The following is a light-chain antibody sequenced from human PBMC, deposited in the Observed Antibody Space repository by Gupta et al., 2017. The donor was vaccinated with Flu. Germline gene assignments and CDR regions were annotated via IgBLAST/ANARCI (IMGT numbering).Light chain of an antibody. J-gene: IGLJ2*01. Sequence: SYVMTQPPSVSVAPGPTARITCGGNSIGSKTVHWYQQKPGQAPVLVVYDDSARPSGIPERFSGSNSGNTATLTISRVEAGDEADYYCQVWDSGSDHVVFGGGTKLTVL. CDR3: QVWDSGSDHVV. CDR1: SIGSKT. V-gene: IGLV3-21*02. CDR2: DDS.